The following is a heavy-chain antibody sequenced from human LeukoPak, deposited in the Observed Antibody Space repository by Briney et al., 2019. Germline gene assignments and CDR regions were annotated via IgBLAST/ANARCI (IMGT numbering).Heavy chain of an antibody. CDR2: ISGHSGNT. CDR3: ARDCSTSTCLVALDI. D-gene: IGHD2-2*01. J-gene: IGHJ3*02. CDR1: AYSFISYG. Sequence: ASVTVSFTASAYSFISYGISWVRQAPGQGLEWMGWISGHSGNTNYAQKFQGRVTMTTDTSTSTAYMELRSLRSDDTAVYYCARDCSTSTCLVALDIWGQGTKVTVSS. V-gene: IGHV1-18*01.